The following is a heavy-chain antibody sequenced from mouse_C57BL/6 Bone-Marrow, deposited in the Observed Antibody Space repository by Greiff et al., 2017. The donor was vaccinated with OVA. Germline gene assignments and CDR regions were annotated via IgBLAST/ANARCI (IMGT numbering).Heavy chain of an antibody. CDR3: ARVGSYVGYFDY. CDR2: IWWDDDK. V-gene: IGHV8-8*01. D-gene: IGHD1-1*02. Sequence: QVTLKESGPGILQPSQTLSLTCSFSGFSLSTFGMGVGWIRQPSGKGLEWLAHIWWDDDKFYNPALKRRRTMSKDTTKNQVFLKIANVDTADTATFYCARVGSYVGYFDYWGHGTTLTVSS. J-gene: IGHJ2*01. CDR1: GFSLSTFGMG.